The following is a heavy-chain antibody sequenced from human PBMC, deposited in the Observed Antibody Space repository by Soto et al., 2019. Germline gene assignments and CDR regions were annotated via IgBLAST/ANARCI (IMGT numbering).Heavy chain of an antibody. CDR2: ISHDGRNE. CDR3: ARDGLPDDFRSGGYWFDP. J-gene: IGHJ5*02. Sequence: QVPLVESGGGVVQPGRSLRLSCAASGFTFRTFALHWVRQAPGEGLEWVALISHDGRNEKYADSVKGRFTISRDNSKNTLYMQMDSLRLEDTGVYYCARDGLPDDFRSGGYWFDPWGQGTQVTVSS. CDR1: GFTFRTFA. V-gene: IGHV3-30-3*01. D-gene: IGHD3-3*01.